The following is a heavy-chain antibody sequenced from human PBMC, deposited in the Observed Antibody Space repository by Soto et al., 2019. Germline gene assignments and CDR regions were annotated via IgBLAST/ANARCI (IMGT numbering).Heavy chain of an antibody. CDR2: IIPLFGTT. V-gene: IGHV1-69*01. Sequence: QVQLVQSGAEVKKPGSSVKVSCKASGDTFNTYAINWVRQAPGQGLEWKGEIIPLFGTTNHAQKFQGRVTITADESTRTAYMELSSLRSDDTAVYYCARRTVVPGASLSYYGMDVWGQGTTVTVSS. CDR3: ARRTVVPGASLSYYGMDV. D-gene: IGHD2-2*01. J-gene: IGHJ6*02. CDR1: GDTFNTYA.